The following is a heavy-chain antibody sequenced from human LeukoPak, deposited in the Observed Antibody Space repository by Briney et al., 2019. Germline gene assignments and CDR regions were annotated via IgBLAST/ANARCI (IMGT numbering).Heavy chain of an antibody. CDR1: GFTFDDYG. CDR2: INWNGGST. J-gene: IGHJ4*02. V-gene: IGHV3-20*04. D-gene: IGHD6-19*01. CDR3: AKADDVLIAVAGLFDY. Sequence: GGSLRLSCAASGFTFDDYGMSWVRQAPGKGLEWVSGINWNGGSTGYADSVKGRFTISRDNAKNSVYRHMNSLRAEDTAVYYCAKADDVLIAVAGLFDYWGQGTLVTVSS.